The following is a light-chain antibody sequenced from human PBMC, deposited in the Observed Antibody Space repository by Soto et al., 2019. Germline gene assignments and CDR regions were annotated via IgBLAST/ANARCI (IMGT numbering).Light chain of an antibody. CDR3: SSYAGSNNLVV. CDR2: EVS. CDR1: SSDVGGYNY. V-gene: IGLV2-8*01. Sequence: QSALTQPPSASGSPGQSVTISCTGTSSDVGGYNYVSWYQQHPGKAPKLMIYEVSKRPSGVPDRFSGSKSGNTASLTVSGLQAEDEADYYCSSYAGSNNLVVFGGGTQVTVL. J-gene: IGLJ2*01.